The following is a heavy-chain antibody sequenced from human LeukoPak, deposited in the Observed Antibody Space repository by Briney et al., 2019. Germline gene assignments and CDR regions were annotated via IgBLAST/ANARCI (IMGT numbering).Heavy chain of an antibody. CDR2: ISSSSSYI. CDR1: GFTFSSYS. CDR3: ARADYDFWSGYHTADYYYYYYMDV. D-gene: IGHD3-3*01. J-gene: IGHJ6*03. Sequence: GGSLRLSCAASGFTFSSYSMNWVRQAPGKGLELVSSISSSSSYIYYADSVKGRFTISRDNAKNSLYLQMNSLRAEDTAVYYCARADYDFWSGYHTADYYYYYYMDVWGKGTTVTVSS. V-gene: IGHV3-21*01.